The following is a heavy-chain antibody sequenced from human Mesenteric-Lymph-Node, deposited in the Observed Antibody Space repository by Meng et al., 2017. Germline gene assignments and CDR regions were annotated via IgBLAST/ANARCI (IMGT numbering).Heavy chain of an antibody. CDR2: ISYAGSNK. V-gene: IGHV3-30*03. CDR3: ARRGDGSGYYLDS. J-gene: IGHJ4*02. D-gene: IGHD3-22*01. Sequence: QVQLVESGGGVVQPGRSLRLSRTASGFTFRSYGMHWVRQAPGKGLEWVAVISYAGSNKYYADSVKGRFTISKDNSKSTLYLQMNSLRTEDTAVYYCARRGDGSGYYLDSWGQGTLVTVSS. CDR1: GFTFRSYG.